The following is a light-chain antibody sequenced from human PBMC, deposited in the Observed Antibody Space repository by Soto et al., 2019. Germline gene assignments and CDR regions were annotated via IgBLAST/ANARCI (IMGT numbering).Light chain of an antibody. CDR2: QTS. CDR3: HQRQSWPRT. Sequence: TQSPSTLSASVGDRVTITCRASQSISHFLAWYQHRPGQAPRLLIYQTSLRAAGIPARFSASGSGTDFTLTISDVQPEDFALYYCHQRQSWPRTFGQGTKVDIK. V-gene: IGKV3-11*01. CDR1: QSISHF. J-gene: IGKJ1*01.